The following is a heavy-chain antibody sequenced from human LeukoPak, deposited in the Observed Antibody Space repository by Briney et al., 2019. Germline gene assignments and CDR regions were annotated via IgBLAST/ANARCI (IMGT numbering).Heavy chain of an antibody. CDR1: GDSISSSDYY. CDR3: ARDGGYGSGSAL. CDR2: INYGGTT. V-gene: IGHV4-39*07. Sequence: SETLSLTCTVSGDSISSSDYYWSWIRQPPGKELEWIASINYGGTTYYNPSLKSRVTISLDTPKNQFSLKLSSVTAADTAVYYCARDGGYGSGSALWGQGTLITVSS. J-gene: IGHJ4*02. D-gene: IGHD3-10*01.